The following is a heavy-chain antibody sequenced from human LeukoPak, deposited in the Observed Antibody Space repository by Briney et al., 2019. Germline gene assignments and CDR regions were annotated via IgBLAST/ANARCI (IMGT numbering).Heavy chain of an antibody. D-gene: IGHD3-10*01. CDR2: ISGSGGST. J-gene: IGHJ4*02. CDR3: AKGGSTYYYGSGSSRYYFDC. CDR1: GFTFSSYA. Sequence: PGGSLRLSCAASGFTFSSYAMSWVRQAPGKGLEWVSAISGSGGSTYYADSVKGRSTISRDNSKNTLYLQMNSLRAEDTAVYYCAKGGSTYYYGSGSSRYYFDCWGQGTLVTVSS. V-gene: IGHV3-23*01.